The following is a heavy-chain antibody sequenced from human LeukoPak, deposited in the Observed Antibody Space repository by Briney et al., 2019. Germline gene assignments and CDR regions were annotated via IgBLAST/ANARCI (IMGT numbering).Heavy chain of an antibody. Sequence: PGGSLRLSCAASGFTFDDYAMHWVRHAPGKGLEWVSGISWNSGSIGYADSVKGRFTIYRDNAKNSLYLQMNSLRAEDTALYYCAKGARVFGVVYYYYYMDVWGKGTTVTVSS. CDR3: AKGARVFGVVYYYYYMDV. D-gene: IGHD3-3*01. CDR1: GFTFDDYA. V-gene: IGHV3-9*01. CDR2: ISWNSGSI. J-gene: IGHJ6*03.